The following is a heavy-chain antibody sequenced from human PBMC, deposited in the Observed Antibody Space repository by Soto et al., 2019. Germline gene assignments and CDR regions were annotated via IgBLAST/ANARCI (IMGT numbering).Heavy chain of an antibody. D-gene: IGHD3-3*01. CDR1: GFSLSTSGAD. J-gene: IGHJ5*02. Sequence: QINLIESGPTLVNPTQTLTLTCTFSGFSLSTSGADVGWVRQPPGRALEWLALIYWDGDKRYNASLGNRLTITKDTSMNQVVLTLTNVDPADTATYYCAHRATMTIFGLIIDNGIWFDPWGQGTRVIVSS. CDR3: AHRATMTIFGLIIDNGIWFDP. CDR2: IYWDGDK. V-gene: IGHV2-5*02.